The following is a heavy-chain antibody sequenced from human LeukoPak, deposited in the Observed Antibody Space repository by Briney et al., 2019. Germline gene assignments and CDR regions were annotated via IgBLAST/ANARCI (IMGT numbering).Heavy chain of an antibody. CDR1: GFIFRNFG. J-gene: IGHJ5*02. V-gene: IGHV3-23*01. CDR2: ISDVVAHT. Sequence: GESLRPSCAASGFIFRNFGMSWIRQAPGKGLEWVSHISDVVAHTWYADTVKGRFIISRDNSNNRVFLQMNSLRPEDTALYYCAKDNYGGVYASWGQGTLVTVSS. CDR3: AKDNYGGVYAS. D-gene: IGHD3-16*01.